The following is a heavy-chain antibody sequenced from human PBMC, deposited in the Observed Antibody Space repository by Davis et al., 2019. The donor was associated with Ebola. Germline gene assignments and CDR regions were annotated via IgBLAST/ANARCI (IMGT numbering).Heavy chain of an antibody. CDR2: TYYSGIT. Sequence: GSLRLSCTVSGGSISSYYWSWIRQPPGKGLEWLGYTYYSGITNHNPSLKSRVTISVDTSKNQFSLKLSSVTAADTAVYYCARVESTVTTSWFDPWGQGTLVTVSS. V-gene: IGHV4-59*01. CDR1: GGSISSYY. D-gene: IGHD4-17*01. J-gene: IGHJ5*02. CDR3: ARVESTVTTSWFDP.